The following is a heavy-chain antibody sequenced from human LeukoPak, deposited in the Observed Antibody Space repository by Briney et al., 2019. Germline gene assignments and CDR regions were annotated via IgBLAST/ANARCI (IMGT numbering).Heavy chain of an antibody. J-gene: IGHJ1*01. CDR3: ATGGNFYYSH. D-gene: IGHD4-11*01. Sequence: GGSLRLSCAASGFTFSSYGMHWVRQAPGKGLEWVALIWYDGNNKYYADSVKGRFSISKDISKNTLSLQMNSLRAEDTAVYSCATGGNFYYSHWGQGTLVTVSS. CDR1: GFTFSSYG. CDR2: IWYDGNNK. V-gene: IGHV3-33*01.